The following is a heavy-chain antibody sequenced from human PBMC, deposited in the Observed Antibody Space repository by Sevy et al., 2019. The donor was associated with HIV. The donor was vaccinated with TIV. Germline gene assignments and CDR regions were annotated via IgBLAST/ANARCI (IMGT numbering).Heavy chain of an antibody. CDR1: GFTFSANW. V-gene: IGHV3-7*01. J-gene: IGHJ4*02. Sequence: GGSLRLSCAPSGFTFSANWMNWVRQAPGKGLEWVANIKADGSDKHYVDSVEGRFTISRDNAKNLLFLQMNSLRVEDTAVYYCAHETFGRFESWGQGTLVTVSS. CDR3: AHETFGRFES. CDR2: IKADGSDK. D-gene: IGHD3-16*01.